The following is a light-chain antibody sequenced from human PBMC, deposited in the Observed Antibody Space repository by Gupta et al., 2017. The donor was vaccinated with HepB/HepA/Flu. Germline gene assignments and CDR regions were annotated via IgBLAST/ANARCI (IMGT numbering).Light chain of an antibody. CDR3: QQYGSSSWT. CDR1: QSVSSSY. V-gene: IGKV3-20*01. Sequence: ELVLTHSPGTLSLSPGERATLSCRASQSVSSSYLAWYQQKPGQAPRLLIYGASSRATGIPDRFSGSGSGTDFTLTISRLEPEDFAVYYCQQYGSSSWTFGQGTKVEI. J-gene: IGKJ1*01. CDR2: GAS.